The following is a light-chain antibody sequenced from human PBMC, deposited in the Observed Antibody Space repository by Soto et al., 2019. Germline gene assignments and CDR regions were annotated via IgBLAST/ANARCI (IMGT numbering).Light chain of an antibody. CDR2: GAS. Sequence: DIVMTQSPATLPVSPGERATLSCRASQSVSSNLAWYQQKPGQAPRFLIYGASTRATGIPARFSGSGSGTEFTLTMCCRQSEDSAVHSSHEYNSWASGRLGGGTKVDIK. V-gene: IGKV3-15*01. CDR3: HEYNSWASGR. CDR1: QSVSSN. J-gene: IGKJ4*02.